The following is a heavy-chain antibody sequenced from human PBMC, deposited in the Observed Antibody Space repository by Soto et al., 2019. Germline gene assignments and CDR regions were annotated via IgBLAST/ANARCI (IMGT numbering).Heavy chain of an antibody. Sequence: PSETLSLTCTVSGGSISSSSYYWVWIPQPPGKELEGSGSIYGSGSTYYNPSLKSRVTISVDTSKNQFSLKLSSVTAADTAVYYCARFLGDYYYYYGMDVWGQGTTVTVSS. CDR1: GGSISSSSYY. D-gene: IGHD3-3*01. J-gene: IGHJ6*02. CDR3: ARFLGDYYYYYGMDV. CDR2: IYGSGST. V-gene: IGHV4-39*01.